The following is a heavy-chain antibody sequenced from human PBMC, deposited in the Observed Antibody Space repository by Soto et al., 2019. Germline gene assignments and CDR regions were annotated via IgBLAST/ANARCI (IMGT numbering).Heavy chain of an antibody. CDR2: IYYSGST. CDR1: GGSISSSSYY. V-gene: IGHV4-39*01. D-gene: IGHD6-13*01. J-gene: IGHJ4*02. Sequence: QLQLQESGPGLVKPSETLSLTCTVSGGSISSSSYYWGWIRQPPGKGLEWIGSIYYSGSTYYNPSLKSRVTISVDTSKNQFSLKLSSVTAADTAVYYCARRDVSSSWAYWGQGTLVTVSS. CDR3: ARRDVSSSWAY.